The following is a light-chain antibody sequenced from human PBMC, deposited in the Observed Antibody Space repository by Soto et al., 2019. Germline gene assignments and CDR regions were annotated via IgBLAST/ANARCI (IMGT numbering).Light chain of an antibody. Sequence: EIVLTQSPGTLSLSPGERATLSCRAIQSVTSSYLAWYQQKPGQAPRLLIYGASSRATGIPDRFSGSESGTDFTLTISRLEPEDFAVYYCQQYGNSPPWTFGQGTKVDIK. CDR2: GAS. CDR1: QSVTSSY. CDR3: QQYGNSPPWT. J-gene: IGKJ1*01. V-gene: IGKV3-20*01.